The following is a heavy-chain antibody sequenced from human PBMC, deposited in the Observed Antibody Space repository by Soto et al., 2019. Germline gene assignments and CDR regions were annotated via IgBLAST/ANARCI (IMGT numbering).Heavy chain of an antibody. CDR2: FVPMFGSA. CDR1: GVTFDSFT. CDR3: AREDDTTGHYSWFDP. V-gene: IGHV1-69*13. J-gene: IGHJ5*02. D-gene: IGHD3-22*01. Sequence: ASVKVSCKPSGVTFDSFTFSWVRQAPGQGLEWMGGFVPMFGSASVAQRFQGRVRITADASAGTGYMELSDLRSDDSAIYYCAREDDTTGHYSWFDPWGPGTLVTVSS.